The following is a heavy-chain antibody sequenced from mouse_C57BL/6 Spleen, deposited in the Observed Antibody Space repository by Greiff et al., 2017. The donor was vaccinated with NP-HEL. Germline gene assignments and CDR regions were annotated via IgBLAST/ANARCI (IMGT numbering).Heavy chain of an antibody. Sequence: QVQLQQPGAELVRPGSSVKLSCKASGYTFTSYWMDWVKQRPGQGLEWIGNIYPSDSETHYNQKFKDKATLTVDKSSSTAYMQLSSLTSEDSAVYYGARSAYGPWYFDVWGTGTTVTVSS. D-gene: IGHD1-1*02. CDR1: GYTFTSYW. CDR3: ARSAYGPWYFDV. CDR2: IYPSDSET. J-gene: IGHJ1*03. V-gene: IGHV1-61*01.